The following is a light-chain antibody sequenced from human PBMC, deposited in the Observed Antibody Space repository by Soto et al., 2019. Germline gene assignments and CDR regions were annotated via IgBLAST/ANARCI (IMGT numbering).Light chain of an antibody. J-gene: IGLJ3*02. CDR1: SSDIGNYNY. CDR3: SSYTSSTTWV. CDR2: EVS. V-gene: IGLV2-14*03. Sequence: QSVLTQPASVSGSPGKSITISCTGTSSDIGNYNYVSWYQQHPGKGPKLMIYEVSNRPSGVSNRFSGSKSGNTASLTISGLQAEDEADYYCSSYTSSTTWVFGGGTKVTVL.